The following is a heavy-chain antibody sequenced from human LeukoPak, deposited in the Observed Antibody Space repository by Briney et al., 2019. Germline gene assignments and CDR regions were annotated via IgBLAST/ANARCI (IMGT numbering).Heavy chain of an antibody. CDR2: IYYSGST. Sequence: SETLSLTCTVSGGSISSSSYYWGWIRQPPGKGLEWIGSIYYSGSTYYNPSLKSRVTISVDTSKNQFSLKLSSVTAADTAVYYCARHKSDYGDYHAHWGQGTLVTVSS. CDR3: ARHKSDYGDYHAH. CDR1: GGSISSSSYY. D-gene: IGHD4-17*01. J-gene: IGHJ4*02. V-gene: IGHV4-39*01.